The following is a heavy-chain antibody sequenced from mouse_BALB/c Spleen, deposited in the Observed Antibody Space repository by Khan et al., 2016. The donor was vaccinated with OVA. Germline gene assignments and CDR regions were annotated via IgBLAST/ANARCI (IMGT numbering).Heavy chain of an antibody. CDR3: TSTGNYRDYFDY. Sequence: QVQLKQSGAELMKPGASVKISCKATGYTFSSYWIEWVKQRPGHGLEWIGEILPGSGSTNYNEKFKGKATFTADTSSNTAYMQLNSLTSEDSAVYYCTSTGNYRDYFDYWGQGTTLTVSS. CDR2: ILPGSGST. V-gene: IGHV1-9*01. J-gene: IGHJ2*01. D-gene: IGHD2-1*01. CDR1: GYTFSSYW.